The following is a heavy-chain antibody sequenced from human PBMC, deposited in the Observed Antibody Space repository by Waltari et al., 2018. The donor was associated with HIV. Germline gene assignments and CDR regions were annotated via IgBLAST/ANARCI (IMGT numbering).Heavy chain of an antibody. CDR3: AQRSFYFGDGPDGYDV. J-gene: IGHJ6*02. CDR2: GYRDGTT. V-gene: IGHV4-4*02. Sequence: FHQPGAQEVETSGTLTPPCVTSGIYSKPGSSWWTWVRQSPGNGLEWIGEGYRDGTTTYKSSLKNRLTITADTGRNNFSLQLRSVTAADAGVYFCAQRSFYFGDGPDGYDVWGPGTAVTVSS. CDR1: GIYSKPGSSW. D-gene: IGHD3-10*01.